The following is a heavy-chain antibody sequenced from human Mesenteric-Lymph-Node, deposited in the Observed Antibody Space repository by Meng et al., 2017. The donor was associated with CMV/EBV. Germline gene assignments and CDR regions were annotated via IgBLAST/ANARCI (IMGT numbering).Heavy chain of an antibody. Sequence: GESLKISCTASGFTFGDYGMNWVRQAPGKGLEWVSFIRSKASGGTTEYAASVKGRFSISRDDSKSIVYLQMNSLKAEDTAVYYCARVIWRSGYLFYYYGMDVWGQGTTVTVSS. CDR3: ARVIWRSGYLFYYYGMDV. V-gene: IGHV3-49*04. D-gene: IGHD3-3*01. J-gene: IGHJ6*02. CDR2: IRSKASGGTT. CDR1: GFTFGDYG.